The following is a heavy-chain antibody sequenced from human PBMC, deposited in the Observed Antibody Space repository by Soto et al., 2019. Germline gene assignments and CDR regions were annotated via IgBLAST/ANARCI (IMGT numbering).Heavy chain of an antibody. V-gene: IGHV1-69*01. CDR1: GGTFSSYA. CDR3: ARGGSGLPIPGAEYFQH. J-gene: IGHJ1*01. Sequence: QVQLVQSGAEVKKPGSSVKVSCNASGGTFSSYAISWVRQAPGQGLEWMGGIIPIFGTANYAQKFQGRVTITADESTSTAYMELSSLRSEVTAVYYCARGGSGLPIPGAEYFQHWGQGTLVTVSS. D-gene: IGHD6-19*01. CDR2: IIPIFGTA.